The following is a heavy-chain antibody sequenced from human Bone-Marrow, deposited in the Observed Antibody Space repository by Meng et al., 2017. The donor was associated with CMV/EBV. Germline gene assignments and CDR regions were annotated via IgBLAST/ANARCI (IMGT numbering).Heavy chain of an antibody. V-gene: IGHV3-30-3*01. CDR2: ISFDGSNK. CDR3: ARDAAPWRGATPDY. J-gene: IGHJ4*02. CDR1: KFTFNRYA. D-gene: IGHD1-26*01. Sequence: GESLKISCAASKFTFNRYAMHWVRQAPGKGLEWVAVISFDGSNKYYADSVKGRFTISRDNAKNTLYLQMNSLRAEDTAVYYCARDAAPWRGATPDYWGQGTLVTVSS.